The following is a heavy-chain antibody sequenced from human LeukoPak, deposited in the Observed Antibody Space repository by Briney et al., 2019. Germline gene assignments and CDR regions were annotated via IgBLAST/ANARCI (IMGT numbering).Heavy chain of an antibody. CDR2: INHSGST. J-gene: IGHJ4*02. D-gene: IGHD2-2*01. CDR3: TRAPYCSSTSCYEGGAY. Sequence: SETLSLTCAVYGGSFSGYYWSWIRQPPGKGLEWIGEINHSGSTSYNPSLKSRVTISVDTSKNQFSLKLSSVTAADTAVYYCTRAPYCSSTSCYEGGAYWGQGTLVTVSS. V-gene: IGHV4-34*01. CDR1: GGSFSGYY.